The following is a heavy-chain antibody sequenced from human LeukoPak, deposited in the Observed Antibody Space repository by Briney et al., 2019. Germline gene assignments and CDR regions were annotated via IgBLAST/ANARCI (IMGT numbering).Heavy chain of an antibody. V-gene: IGHV4-39*01. Sequence: SETLSLTCTVSGGSISSSSYYWGWIRQPPGKGLEWIGSIYYSGSTYYNPSLKSRVTISVDTSKNQFSLKLSSVTAADTAVYYCARGRMYYDILTGYYNVFAFDYWGQGTLVTVSS. J-gene: IGHJ4*02. CDR3: ARGRMYYDILTGYYNVFAFDY. CDR1: GGSISSSSYY. CDR2: IYYSGST. D-gene: IGHD3-9*01.